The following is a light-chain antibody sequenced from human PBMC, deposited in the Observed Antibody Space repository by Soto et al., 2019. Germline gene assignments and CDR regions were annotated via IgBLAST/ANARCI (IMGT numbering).Light chain of an antibody. Sequence: QAVVTQEPSLTVSAGVTVTRTCGSSTGAVTNGHYPYWFQQKPGQAPRTLIYDTTNRHSWTPARFSGSLLGGKAALTLSGAQPEDEAEYYCLLSYNGPYVFGTGTKVTVL. J-gene: IGLJ1*01. CDR1: TGAVTNGHY. CDR3: LLSYNGPYV. V-gene: IGLV7-46*01. CDR2: DTT.